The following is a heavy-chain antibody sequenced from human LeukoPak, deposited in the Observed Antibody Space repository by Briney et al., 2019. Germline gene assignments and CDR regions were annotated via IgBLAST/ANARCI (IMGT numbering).Heavy chain of an antibody. CDR2: INHSGST. D-gene: IGHD6-13*01. J-gene: IGHJ1*01. Sequence: SETLSLTCAVNGGSFTGLYWNWIRQPPGKGLEWIGEINHSGSTSYNPSLKSRATISVDTSWNQFSLKLSSMTAADTAVYYCLVAAAALGSQHWGQGTLVTVSS. V-gene: IGHV4-34*01. CDR1: GGSFTGLY. CDR3: LVAAAALGSQH.